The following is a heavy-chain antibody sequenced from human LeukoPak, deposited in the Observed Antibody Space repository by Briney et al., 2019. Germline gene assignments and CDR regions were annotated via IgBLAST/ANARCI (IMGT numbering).Heavy chain of an antibody. CDR3: ARGPGPLWFGELPFDY. Sequence: ASVKVSCKASGYTFTGYYMHWVRQAPGQGLEWMGWINPNSGGTNYAQKFQGGVTMTRDTSISTAYMELSRLRSDDTAVYYCARGPGPLWFGELPFDYWGQGTLVTVSS. CDR2: INPNSGGT. V-gene: IGHV1-2*02. CDR1: GYTFTGYY. J-gene: IGHJ4*02. D-gene: IGHD3-10*01.